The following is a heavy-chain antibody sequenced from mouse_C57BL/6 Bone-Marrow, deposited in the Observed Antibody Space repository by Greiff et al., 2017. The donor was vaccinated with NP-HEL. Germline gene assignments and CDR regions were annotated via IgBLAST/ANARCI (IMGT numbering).Heavy chain of an antibody. V-gene: IGHV1-19*01. Sequence: VQLQQSGPVLVKPGASVKMSCKASGYTFTDYYMNWVKQSHGKSLEWIGVINPYNGGTSYNQKFKGKATLTVDKSSSTAYMELNSRTSEDSAVYYCARGPASLFDYWGQGTTLTVSS. CDR2: INPYNGGT. J-gene: IGHJ2*01. CDR3: ARGPASLFDY. D-gene: IGHD6-1*01. CDR1: GYTFTDYY.